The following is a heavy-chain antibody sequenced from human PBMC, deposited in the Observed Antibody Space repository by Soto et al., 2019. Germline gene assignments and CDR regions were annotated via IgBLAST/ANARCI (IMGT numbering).Heavy chain of an antibody. CDR3: ARERRDDYKYYFDH. V-gene: IGHV4-39*07. Sequence: SETLSLTCTVSGGSIGSSSYYWGWIRQPPGKGLEWIGSIYYSGSTHYNPSLKSRVTISVDTSKNQFSLKLSSVTAADTAVYYCARERRDDYKYYFDHWGQGTLVTVSS. CDR1: GGSIGSSSYY. D-gene: IGHD4-4*01. CDR2: IYYSGST. J-gene: IGHJ4*02.